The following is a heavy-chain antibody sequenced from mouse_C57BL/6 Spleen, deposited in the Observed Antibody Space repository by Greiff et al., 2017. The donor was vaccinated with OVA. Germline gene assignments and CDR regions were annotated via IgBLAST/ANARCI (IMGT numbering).Heavy chain of an antibody. CDR1: GYTFTTYP. V-gene: IGHV1-47*01. Sequence: QVQLKQSGAELVKPGASVKMSCKASGYTFTTYPIEWMKQNHGKSLEWIGNFHPYNVDTKYNEKFKGKAILTVEKSSSTVYLELSRLTSDDSAVYYGARGGNYEDYYAMDYWGQGTSVTVSS. D-gene: IGHD2-1*01. CDR2: FHPYNVDT. J-gene: IGHJ4*01. CDR3: ARGGNYEDYYAMDY.